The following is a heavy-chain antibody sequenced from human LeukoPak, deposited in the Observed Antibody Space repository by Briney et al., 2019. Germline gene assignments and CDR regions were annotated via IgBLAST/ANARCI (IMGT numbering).Heavy chain of an antibody. J-gene: IGHJ2*01. CDR2: IYYSGST. V-gene: IGHV4-39*01. CDR3: ARKRDGYNSGYFDL. D-gene: IGHD5-24*01. Sequence: SETLSLTCTVSGGSISSSGHYCGWIRQPPGKGLEWIGSIYYSGSTYYNPSLKSRVTISVDRSKSQYSLKLSSVTAADTAVYYCARKRDGYNSGYFDLWGRGTLVAVSS. CDR1: GGSISSSGHY.